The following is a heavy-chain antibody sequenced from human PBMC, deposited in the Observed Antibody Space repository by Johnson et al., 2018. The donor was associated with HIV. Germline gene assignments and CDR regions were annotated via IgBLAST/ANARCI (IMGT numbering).Heavy chain of an antibody. D-gene: IGHD5-18*01. CDR2: IWYDGSNK. CDR1: GFNFSNYG. Sequence: QEKLVESGGGVVQPGKSLRLSCAASGFNFSNYGMYWVRQAPGKGLEWVAVIWYDGSNKYYANSVKGRFIISRDNSKNTLYMQMNSLRPEDTAVYYCARDGRDLVTRGQGTMVTVSS. CDR3: ARDGRDLVT. V-gene: IGHV3-33*01. J-gene: IGHJ3*01.